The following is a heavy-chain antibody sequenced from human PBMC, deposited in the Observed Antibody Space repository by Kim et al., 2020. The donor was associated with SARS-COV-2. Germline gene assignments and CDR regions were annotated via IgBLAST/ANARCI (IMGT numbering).Heavy chain of an antibody. V-gene: IGHV4-39*01. Sequence: SETLSLTCSVSGGYINTSHYYWAWIRQPPGKGLEWIGTIYHRGSTYYNPSLKSRVTISVDTSRNQFSLKLASVTAADPAVYYCARRTEAGGYFDFWVQG. J-gene: IGHJ4*02. CDR2: IYHRGST. D-gene: IGHD3-16*01. CDR1: GGYINTSHYY. CDR3: ARRTEAGGYFDF.